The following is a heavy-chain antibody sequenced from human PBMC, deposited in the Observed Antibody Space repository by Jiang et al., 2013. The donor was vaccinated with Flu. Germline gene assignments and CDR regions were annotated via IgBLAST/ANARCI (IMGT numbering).Heavy chain of an antibody. CDR3: ARQGYYDSSGSTYWFDP. D-gene: IGHD3-22*01. J-gene: IGHJ5*02. CDR2: INHSGRN. Sequence: LLKPSETLSLTCAVYSGSFSSYYWSWIRQPPGKGLERIGEINHSGRNNYNPSLKSRVTISVDTSKNQFSLKLNSVTAADTAVYYCARQGYYDSSGSTYWFDPWGQGTLVTVSS. CDR1: SGSFSSYY. V-gene: IGHV4-34*01.